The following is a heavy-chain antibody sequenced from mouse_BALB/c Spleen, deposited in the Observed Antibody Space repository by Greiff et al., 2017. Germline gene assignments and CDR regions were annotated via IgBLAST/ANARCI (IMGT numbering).Heavy chain of an antibody. CDR3: ARAIHYYGFYAMDY. Sequence: EVQLVESGGGLVKPGGSLKLSCAASGFTFSDYYMYWVRQTPEKRLEWVATISDGGSYTYYPDSVKGRFTISRDNAKNNLYLQMSSLKSEDTAMYYCARAIHYYGFYAMDYWGQGTSVTVSS. D-gene: IGHD1-2*01. J-gene: IGHJ4*01. CDR1: GFTFSDYY. V-gene: IGHV5-4*02. CDR2: ISDGGSYT.